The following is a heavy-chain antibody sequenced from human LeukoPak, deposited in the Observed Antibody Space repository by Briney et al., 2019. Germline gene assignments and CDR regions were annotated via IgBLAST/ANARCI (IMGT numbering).Heavy chain of an antibody. CDR1: GYSFTSYW. Sequence: GESLKISCKGSGYSFTSYWIGWVRQMPGKGLEWMGIIYPGDSDTRYSPSFQGQVTISADKSISTAYLQWSSLKASDTAMYYCARLMNRGYYYDSSGYPYYYYYYMDVWGKGTTVTVSS. D-gene: IGHD3-22*01. CDR2: IYPGDSDT. V-gene: IGHV5-51*01. CDR3: ARLMNRGYYYDSSGYPYYYYYYMDV. J-gene: IGHJ6*03.